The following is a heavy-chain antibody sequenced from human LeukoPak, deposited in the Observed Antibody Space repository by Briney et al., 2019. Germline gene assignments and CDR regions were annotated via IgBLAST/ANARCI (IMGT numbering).Heavy chain of an antibody. V-gene: IGHV4-30-4*01. CDR2: IYYSGST. Sequence: SETLSLTCTVSGGSISTPDYYWSWIRQPPGKGLEWIGYIYYSGSTYYNPSLKSRVTISVDTSKNQFSLKLSSVTAADTAVYYCARVGSKLWFGELLYYFDYWGQGTLVTVSS. CDR3: ARVGSKLWFGELLYYFDY. J-gene: IGHJ4*02. D-gene: IGHD3-10*01. CDR1: GGSISTPDYY.